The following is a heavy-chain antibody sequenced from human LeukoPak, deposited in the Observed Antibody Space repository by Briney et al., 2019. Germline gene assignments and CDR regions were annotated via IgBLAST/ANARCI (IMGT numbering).Heavy chain of an antibody. J-gene: IGHJ4*02. V-gene: IGHV1-69*05. CDR3: ARSAGYSSGWYYY. D-gene: IGHD6-19*01. Sequence: SVKVSCKASGGTFSSYAISWVRQAPGQGLEWMGRIIPIFGTANYAQKFQGRATITTDESTSTAYMELSSLRSEDTAVYYCARSAGYSSGWYYYWGQGTLVTVSS. CDR2: IIPIFGTA. CDR1: GGTFSSYA.